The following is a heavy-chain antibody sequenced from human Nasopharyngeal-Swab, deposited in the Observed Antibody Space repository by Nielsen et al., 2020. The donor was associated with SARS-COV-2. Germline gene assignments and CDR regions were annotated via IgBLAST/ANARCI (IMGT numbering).Heavy chain of an antibody. CDR2: IYWDGDK. V-gene: IGHV2-5*02. J-gene: IGHJ4*02. CDR3: AHTGTFYAHFDY. CDR1: GFSLRPSGVG. D-gene: IGHD3-10*01. Sequence: SCPTLVNPPQTFTLTCTGSGFSLRPSGVGVGWIRQPPGKALEWLALIYWDGDKRYSPSLKSRLTITKDTSKTQVVLTMTNMDPVDTATYYCAHTGTFYAHFDYWGQGTLVTVSS.